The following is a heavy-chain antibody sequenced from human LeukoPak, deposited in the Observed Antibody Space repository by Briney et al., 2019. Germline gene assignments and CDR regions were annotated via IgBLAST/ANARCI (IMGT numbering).Heavy chain of an antibody. Sequence: ASVKVSCKVSGYTLTELSIHWVRQAPEKGLEWMGGLDPEDGETIYAQKFQGRLTMTEDTSTDTAYMELSSLKSEDTAVYYCATDSNCGGGSCDAFDIWGQGTMVTVSS. CDR1: GYTLTELS. V-gene: IGHV1-24*01. D-gene: IGHD2-15*01. CDR2: LDPEDGET. CDR3: ATDSNCGGGSCDAFDI. J-gene: IGHJ3*02.